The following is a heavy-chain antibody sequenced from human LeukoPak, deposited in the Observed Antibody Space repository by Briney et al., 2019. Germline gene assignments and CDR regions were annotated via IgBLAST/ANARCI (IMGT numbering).Heavy chain of an antibody. V-gene: IGHV3-48*03. D-gene: IGHD3-9*01. CDR2: ISSSGSTI. CDR1: GCTFSSYE. CDR3: AREMRDWYYDILTGRNAFDI. Sequence: GGSLRLSCAASGCTFSSYEMNWVRQAPGKGLEWVSYISSSGSTIYYADSVKGRFTISRDNAKNSLYLQMNSLRAEDTAVYYCAREMRDWYYDILTGRNAFDIWGQGTMVTVSS. J-gene: IGHJ3*02.